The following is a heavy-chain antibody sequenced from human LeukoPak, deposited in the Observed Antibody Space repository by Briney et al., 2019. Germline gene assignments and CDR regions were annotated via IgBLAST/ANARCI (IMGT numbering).Heavy chain of an antibody. D-gene: IGHD3-3*01. J-gene: IGHJ4*02. CDR2: IYYSGST. CDR1: GASISSSNYY. V-gene: IGHV4-39*01. CDR3: ARRGAWSGFYDY. Sequence: SETLSLTCTVSGASISSSNYYWDWIRQPPGKGLEWIGSIYYSGSTYYNPSLKSRVTISVDTSKKQFPLKLSSVTAADTAVYYCARRGAWSGFYDYWGQGTLVTVSS.